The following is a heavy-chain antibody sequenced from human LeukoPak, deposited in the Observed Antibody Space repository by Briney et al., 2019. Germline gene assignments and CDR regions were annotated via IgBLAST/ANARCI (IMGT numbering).Heavy chain of an antibody. D-gene: IGHD5-18*01. V-gene: IGHV3-66*02. Sequence: GGSLRLSCAASGFTVSSNYMSWVRQAPGKGLEWVSIIYSGGSTYYADSVKGRFTISRDNSKNTFYLQMNSLTAEDTAVYFCVRVGYSYGYGDWNHFDYWGQGTLVTVSS. CDR3: VRVGYSYGYGDWNHFDY. CDR2: IYSGGST. J-gene: IGHJ4*02. CDR1: GFTVSSNY.